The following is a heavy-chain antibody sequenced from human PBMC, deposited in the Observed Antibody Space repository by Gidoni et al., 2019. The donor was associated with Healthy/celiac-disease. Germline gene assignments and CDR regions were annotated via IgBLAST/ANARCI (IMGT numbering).Heavy chain of an antibody. CDR3: ARVAVTTWGGAFDI. D-gene: IGHD4-17*01. J-gene: IGHJ3*02. Sequence: QVQLVQSGAEVKKPGATAKVSCKASGYTLTGYYMHWVRQAPGQGLEWMGWINPNSVGTNYAQKFPGRVTMTRDTSISTAYMELSRLRSDDTAVYYCARVAVTTWGGAFDIWGQGTMVTVSS. CDR2: INPNSVGT. CDR1: GYTLTGYY. V-gene: IGHV1-2*02.